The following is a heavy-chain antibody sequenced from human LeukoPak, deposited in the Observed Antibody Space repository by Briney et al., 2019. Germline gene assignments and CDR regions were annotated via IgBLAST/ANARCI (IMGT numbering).Heavy chain of an antibody. D-gene: IGHD2-15*01. CDR1: GGSFSGYY. Sequence: LSETLSLTCAVYGGSFSGYYWSWIRQPPGKGLEWIGEINHSGSTNYNPSLKSRVTISVDTSKNQFSLKLSSVTAADTAVYYCARAGVVVVAATRYFDYWGQGTLVTVSS. J-gene: IGHJ4*02. V-gene: IGHV4-34*01. CDR3: ARAGVVVVAATRYFDY. CDR2: INHSGST.